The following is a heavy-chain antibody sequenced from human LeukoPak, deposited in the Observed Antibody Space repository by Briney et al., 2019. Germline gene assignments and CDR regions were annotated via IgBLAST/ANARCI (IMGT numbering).Heavy chain of an antibody. J-gene: IGHJ4*02. V-gene: IGHV4-38-2*02. CDR2: IYHSGST. D-gene: IGHD1-26*01. CDR1: GYSISSGYY. Sequence: SETLSLTCTVSGYSISSGYYWGWIRQPPGKGLEWIGSIYHSGSTYYNPSLKSRVTISVDTSKNQFSLKLSSVTAADTAVYYCARDFVGATWFDYWGQGTLVTVSS. CDR3: ARDFVGATWFDY.